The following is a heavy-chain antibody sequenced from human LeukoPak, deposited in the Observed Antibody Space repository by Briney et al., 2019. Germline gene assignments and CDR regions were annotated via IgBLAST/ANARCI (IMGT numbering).Heavy chain of an antibody. J-gene: IGHJ3*01. CDR2: IIPIFATA. Sequence: GASVKVSCKASGGTFSNYAVSWVQQAPGQGLEWMEGIIPIFATADYPQKFQGRVTITTDESRTTAYLELRNLRSEDTAVYYCATGEVTYYSRWGFEFWGQGTMVTVSS. CDR1: GGTFSNYA. CDR3: ATGEVTYYSRWGFEF. V-gene: IGHV1-69*05. D-gene: IGHD3-16*01.